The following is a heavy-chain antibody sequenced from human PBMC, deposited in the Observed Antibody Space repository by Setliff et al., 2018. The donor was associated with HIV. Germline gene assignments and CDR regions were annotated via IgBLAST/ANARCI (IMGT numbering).Heavy chain of an antibody. CDR3: TTIKSYGAFDF. CDR2: IKTKTDVGTT. D-gene: IGHD5-18*01. CDR1: GFTFTFSNAW. Sequence: RGSLRLSCTVSGFTFTFSNAWMNWVRQAPGKGLEWVGRIKTKTDVGTTDYAAPVKGRFTLSRDDSKNMLYLQMNSLKTEDTALYFCTTIKSYGAFDFWGQGALVTVSS. V-gene: IGHV3-15*01. J-gene: IGHJ4*02.